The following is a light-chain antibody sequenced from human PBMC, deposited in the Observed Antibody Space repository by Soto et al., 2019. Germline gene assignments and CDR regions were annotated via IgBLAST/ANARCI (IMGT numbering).Light chain of an antibody. Sequence: DIQMTQSPSTLSAYVGDRVSITCRAIQSIDTWLAWYQQKPGKAPSLLIFDASILESGVPSRFSGSGSGTEFTLTSSSLQPDDFATYYCQQYNRASWTFGQGTRVEI. CDR1: QSIDTW. CDR3: QQYNRASWT. CDR2: DAS. V-gene: IGKV1-5*01. J-gene: IGKJ1*01.